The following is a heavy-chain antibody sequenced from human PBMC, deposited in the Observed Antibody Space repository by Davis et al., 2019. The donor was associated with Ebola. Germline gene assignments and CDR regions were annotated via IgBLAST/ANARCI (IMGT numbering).Heavy chain of an antibody. CDR2: IIPFYGRT. D-gene: IGHD4-17*01. CDR3: ARNGDYDPWFDP. V-gene: IGHV1-69*13. J-gene: IGHJ5*02. CDR1: GGTFSSNS. Sequence: AASVKVSCKASGGTFSSNSINWVRQVPGQGLEWMGAIIPFYGRTNYAQEFQGRVTITADESTSTAYMELNSVRPEDTAVYYCARNGDYDPWFDPWGQGTLVTVSS.